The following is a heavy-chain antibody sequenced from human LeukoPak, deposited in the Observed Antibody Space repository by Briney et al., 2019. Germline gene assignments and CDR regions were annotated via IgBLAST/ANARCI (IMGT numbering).Heavy chain of an antibody. CDR2: IYSGGST. J-gene: IGHJ4*02. CDR1: GFTVSSNY. D-gene: IGHD6-19*01. CDR3: ASPGIAVAVFY. V-gene: IGHV3-66*01. Sequence: GGSLRLSCAASGFTVSSNYMSWVSQAPGKGLEWVSVIYSGGSTYYADSVKGRFTISRDNSKNTLYLQMNSLRAEDTAVYYCASPGIAVAVFYWGQGTLVTVSS.